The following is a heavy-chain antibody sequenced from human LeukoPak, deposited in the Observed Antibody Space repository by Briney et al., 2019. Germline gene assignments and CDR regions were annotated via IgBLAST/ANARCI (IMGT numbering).Heavy chain of an antibody. CDR3: ARFAYCGGHCWYYFDY. CDR2: IHYSGNT. Sequence: SETLSLTCTVSGGSISYYYWSWIRQPPGKGLEWIGYIHYSGNTNYNPSLKSRVTLSVDTSKNQFSLKLSSVTAADTAVYYCARFAYCGGHCWYYFDYWGQGSLVTVSS. CDR1: GGSISYYY. D-gene: IGHD2-21*02. J-gene: IGHJ4*02. V-gene: IGHV4-59*01.